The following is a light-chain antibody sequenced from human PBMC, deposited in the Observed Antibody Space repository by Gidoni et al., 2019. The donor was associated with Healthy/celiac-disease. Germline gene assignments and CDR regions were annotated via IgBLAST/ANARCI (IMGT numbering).Light chain of an antibody. Sequence: EIVLTPSPATLSLSPGERATLSCRASQSVSSYLAWYQQKPGQAPRLLIYDASTRATGIPARFSGSGSGTDFTLNIRSIEPEDFAVYYCQQRSNWPLTFGGGTKVEIK. CDR2: DAS. V-gene: IGKV3-11*01. CDR1: QSVSSY. J-gene: IGKJ4*01. CDR3: QQRSNWPLT.